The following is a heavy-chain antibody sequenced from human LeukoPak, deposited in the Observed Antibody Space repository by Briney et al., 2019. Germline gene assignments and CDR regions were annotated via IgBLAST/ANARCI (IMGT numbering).Heavy chain of an antibody. D-gene: IGHD3-22*01. V-gene: IGHV4-34*01. J-gene: IGHJ4*02. CDR1: GGSFSGYY. Sequence: PSETLSLTCAVYGGSFSGYYWSWIRQPPGKGLEWIGEINHSGSTNYNPSLKSRVTISVDTSKNQFSLKLSSVTAADTAVYYCARDLYDSSGHFDYWGQGTLVTVSS. CDR3: ARDLYDSSGHFDY. CDR2: INHSGST.